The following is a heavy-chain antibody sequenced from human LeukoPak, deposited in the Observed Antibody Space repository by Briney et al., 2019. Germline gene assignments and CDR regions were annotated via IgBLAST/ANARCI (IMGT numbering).Heavy chain of an antibody. V-gene: IGHV4-59*08. D-gene: IGHD4-11*01. Sequence: SETLSLTCTVSGGSISSYYWSWIRQPPGKGLEWIGYIYYSGSTSYNPSLQSRVNISVDTSKNQFSLKLSSVTAADTAVYYCARHDDYSRAFDIWGQGTMVTVSS. J-gene: IGHJ3*02. CDR2: IYYSGST. CDR1: GGSISSYY. CDR3: ARHDDYSRAFDI.